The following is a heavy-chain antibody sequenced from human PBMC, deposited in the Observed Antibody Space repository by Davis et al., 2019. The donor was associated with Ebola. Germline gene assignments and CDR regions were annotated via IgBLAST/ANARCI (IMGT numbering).Heavy chain of an antibody. CDR1: GFTFDAYA. J-gene: IGHJ4*02. Sequence: GGSLRLSCAASGFTFDAYAMHWVRQAPGKGLEWVSGISWNSGSIGYADSVKGRFTISRDNAKNSLYLQMNSLRAEDTAVYYRAREGYSYGDYWGQGTLVTVSS. CDR3: AREGYSYGDY. CDR2: ISWNSGSI. V-gene: IGHV3-9*01. D-gene: IGHD5-18*01.